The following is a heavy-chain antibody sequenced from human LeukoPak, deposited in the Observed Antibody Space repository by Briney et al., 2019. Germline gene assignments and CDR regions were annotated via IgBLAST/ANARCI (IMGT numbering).Heavy chain of an antibody. CDR3: ARHRAEMATITDDTFDM. CDR1: GGSLSGYY. CDR2: INHRGST. Sequence: SETLSLTCAVYGGSLSGYYWSWIRQPPGKGLEWIGEINHRGSTDYNPSLESRVTISVDTSKNQFSLRLSSMTAADTAVYYCARHRAEMATITDDTFDMWGQGTMVTVSS. D-gene: IGHD5-24*01. V-gene: IGHV4-34*01. J-gene: IGHJ3*02.